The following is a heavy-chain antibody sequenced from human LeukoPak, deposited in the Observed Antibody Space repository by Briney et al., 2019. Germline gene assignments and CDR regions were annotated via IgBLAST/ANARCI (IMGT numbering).Heavy chain of an antibody. Sequence: PGRSLRLSCAASGFTFSSYAMHWVRQAPGKGLEWVTVISYDGSNKYYADSVKGRFTISRDNSKNTLYLQMNSLSAEDTAVYYCARDGAPTYYDILTGYSDYWGQGPLVTVSS. CDR2: ISYDGSNK. CDR3: ARDGAPTYYDILTGYSDY. J-gene: IGHJ4*02. CDR1: GFTFSSYA. V-gene: IGHV3-30*04. D-gene: IGHD3-9*01.